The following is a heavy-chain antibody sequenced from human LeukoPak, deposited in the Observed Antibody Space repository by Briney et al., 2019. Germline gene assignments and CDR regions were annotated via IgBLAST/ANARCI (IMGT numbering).Heavy chain of an antibody. CDR1: GFSFSPYN. CDR3: VKPIVVAGSYYFEH. J-gene: IGHJ4*02. CDR2: ISYDGSNK. D-gene: IGHD6-19*01. Sequence: WGSLRLSCAASGFSFSPYNMHWVRQAPGKGLEWVAVISYDGSNKYYADSVKGRFTISRDNSKNTLYLQMNSLRAEDTAVYYCVKPIVVAGSYYFEHWGQGTPV. V-gene: IGHV3-30*18.